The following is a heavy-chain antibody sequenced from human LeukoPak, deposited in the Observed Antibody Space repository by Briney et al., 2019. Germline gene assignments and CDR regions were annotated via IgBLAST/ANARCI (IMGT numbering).Heavy chain of an antibody. CDR2: INWNGGST. CDR3: AREVPGDYGDYEGYYYYMDV. D-gene: IGHD4-17*01. J-gene: IGHJ6*03. V-gene: IGHV3-20*04. Sequence: GGSLRLSCAASGFIFDDYGMSWVRQAPGKGLEWVSGINWNGGSTGYADSVKGRFTISRDNAKNSLYLQMNSLRAEDTALYYCAREVPGDYGDYEGYYYYMDVWGKGTTVTVSS. CDR1: GFIFDDYG.